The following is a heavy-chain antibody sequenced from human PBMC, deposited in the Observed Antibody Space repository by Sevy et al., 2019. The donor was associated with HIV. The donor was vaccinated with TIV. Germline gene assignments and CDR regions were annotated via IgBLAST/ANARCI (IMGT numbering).Heavy chain of an antibody. J-gene: IGHJ4*02. CDR1: GFTFSSYA. CDR2: ISGSGGST. CDR3: AKDFAMIRFGGAIGPFDY. V-gene: IGHV3-23*01. D-gene: IGHD3-16*02. Sequence: GGSLRLSCAASGFTFSSYAMSWVRQAPGKGLEWVSAISGSGGSTYYADSVKGRFTISRDNSKNTLYLQMNSLRAEDTAVYYCAKDFAMIRFGGAIGPFDYWGQGTLVTVS.